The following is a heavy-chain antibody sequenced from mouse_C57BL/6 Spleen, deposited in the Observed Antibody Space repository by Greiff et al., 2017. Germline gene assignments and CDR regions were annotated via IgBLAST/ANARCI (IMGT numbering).Heavy chain of an antibody. Sequence: QVQLLQPGAELVRPGSSVKLSCKASGYTFTSYWMDWVQQRPGQGLEWIGNIYPSDSEPHYNQKFKDKGTLTVDKSSSTAYMQLSSLTSEDSAIYNCARRGVYDYDVPCDYWGQGTTLTVSS. CDR2: IYPSDSEP. CDR1: GYTFTSYW. V-gene: IGHV1-61*01. J-gene: IGHJ2*01. D-gene: IGHD2-4*01. CDR3: ARRGVYDYDVPCDY.